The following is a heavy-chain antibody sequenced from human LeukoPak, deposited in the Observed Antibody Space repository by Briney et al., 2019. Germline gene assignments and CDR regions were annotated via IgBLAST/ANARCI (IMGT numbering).Heavy chain of an antibody. V-gene: IGHV3-53*01. D-gene: IGHD5-24*01. J-gene: IGHJ5*02. CDR3: ARDNSVRDEAWWFNP. CDR2: IYSGGST. CDR1: GFTVSSNY. Sequence: GGSLRLSCAASGFTVSSNYMSWVRQAPGKGLEWVSVIYSGGSTCYADSVKGRFTISRDNSKNTLYLQMNSLRAEDTAVYYCARDNSVRDEAWWFNPWGQGTLVTVSS.